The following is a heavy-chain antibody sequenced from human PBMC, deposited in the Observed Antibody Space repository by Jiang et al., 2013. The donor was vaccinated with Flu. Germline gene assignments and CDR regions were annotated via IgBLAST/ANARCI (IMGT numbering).Heavy chain of an antibody. CDR2: IIPILGVP. CDR1: GGTFFTYT. Sequence: GAEVKKPGSSVKVSCKASGGTFFTYTINWVRQAPGQGLEWMGRIIPILGVPSYAQKFQGRVTLTADKSTNTAYMELNSLRSEDTAVYYCARASCGGDCYSGGLAYFYFDFWGQGTMVTVSS. CDR3: ARASCGGDCYSGGLAYFYFDF. D-gene: IGHD2-21*02. V-gene: IGHV1-69*02. J-gene: IGHJ4*02.